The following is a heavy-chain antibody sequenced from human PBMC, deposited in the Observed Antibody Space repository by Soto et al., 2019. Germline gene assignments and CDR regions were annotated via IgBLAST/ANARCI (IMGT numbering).Heavy chain of an antibody. CDR3: ARDLTLGYCSGGSCYSDNGIDY. V-gene: IGHV3-21*01. D-gene: IGHD2-15*01. CDR1: GFTFSSYS. Sequence: GGSLRLSCAASGFTFSSYSMNWVRQAPGKGLEWVSSISSSSSNRYYADSVKGRFTISRDNAKNSLYLQMNSLRAEDTAVYYCARDLTLGYCSGGSCYSDNGIDYWGQGTLVTVSS. J-gene: IGHJ4*02. CDR2: ISSSSSNR.